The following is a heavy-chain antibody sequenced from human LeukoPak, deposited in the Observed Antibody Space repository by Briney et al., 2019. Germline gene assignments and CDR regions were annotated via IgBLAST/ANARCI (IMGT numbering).Heavy chain of an antibody. V-gene: IGHV4-4*07. CDR3: ARLMGDSSGYYRYAFDT. D-gene: IGHD3-22*01. CDR2: IYTSGST. CDR1: GGSISSYY. Sequence: SSETLSLTCTVSGGSISSYYWSWIRQPAGKGLEWIGRIYTSGSTNYNPSLKSRVTISVDTSKNQFSLKLSSVTAADTAVYYCARLMGDSSGYYRYAFDTWGQGTMVTVSS. J-gene: IGHJ3*02.